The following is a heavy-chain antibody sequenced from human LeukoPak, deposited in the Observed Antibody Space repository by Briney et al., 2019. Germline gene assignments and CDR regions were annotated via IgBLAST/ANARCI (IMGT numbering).Heavy chain of an antibody. CDR2: IKTDGRTT. CDR3: TTGPSYGYEW. V-gene: IGHV3-74*01. Sequence: GGSLRLSCAASGMTFSNHRMHWVPQAPGKGLVWVSLIKTDGRTTIYADSVKGRFTISRDNGKSTLYLQMNSLRAEDTATYYCTTGPSYGYEWWGQGTVVTVSS. D-gene: IGHD3-16*01. J-gene: IGHJ4*02. CDR1: GMTFSNHR.